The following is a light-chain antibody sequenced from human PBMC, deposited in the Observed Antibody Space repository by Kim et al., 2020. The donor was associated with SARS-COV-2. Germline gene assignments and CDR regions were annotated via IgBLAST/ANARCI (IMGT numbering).Light chain of an antibody. CDR1: SSDVDDYNY. Sequence: QSITISCTGTSSDVDDYNYVSWYQQHPGKAPKLMIYEVTKRPSGVSYRFSGSKSGNTASLTTSGLQAEDEADYYCSSYTSSSGLMVFGGGTQLTVL. V-gene: IGLV2-14*01. J-gene: IGLJ3*02. CDR3: SSYTSSSGLMV. CDR2: EVT.